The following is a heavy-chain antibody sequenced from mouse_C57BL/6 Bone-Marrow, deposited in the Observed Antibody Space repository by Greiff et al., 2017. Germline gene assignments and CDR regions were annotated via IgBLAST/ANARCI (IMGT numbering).Heavy chain of an antibody. D-gene: IGHD2-4*01. CDR3: ARRGLRNYFDY. CDR2: INPNNGGT. J-gene: IGHJ2*01. V-gene: IGHV1-26*01. Sequence: EVQLQQSGPELVKPGASVKISCKASGYTFTDYYMNWVKQSHGKSLEWIGDINPNNGGTSYNQKFKGKATLTVDKSSSPAYMELRSLTSEDSAVYYCARRGLRNYFDYWGQGTTLTVSS. CDR1: GYTFTDYY.